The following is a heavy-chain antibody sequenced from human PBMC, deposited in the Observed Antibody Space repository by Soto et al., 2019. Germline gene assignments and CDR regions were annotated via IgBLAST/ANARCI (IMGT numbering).Heavy chain of an antibody. V-gene: IGHV4-61*01. CDR2: VYHTGGT. CDR3: ARDFAYFDS. CDR1: AGSFKSGSYS. D-gene: IGHD3-3*01. Sequence: SXTVSLACSLSAGSFKSGSYSWSWIRQPPGKGLEWIGYVYHTGGTSYNPSLKSRVSISMDTSKNQFSLNLDSVTAADTAVYFCARDFAYFDSWGQGTLVTVSS. J-gene: IGHJ4*02.